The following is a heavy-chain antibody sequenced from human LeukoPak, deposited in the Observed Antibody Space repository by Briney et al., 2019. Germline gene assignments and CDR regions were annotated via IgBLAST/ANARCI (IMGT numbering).Heavy chain of an antibody. CDR2: IYYSGST. D-gene: IGHD2-15*01. J-gene: IGHJ4*02. V-gene: IGHV4-39*07. CDR3: ARGELLQNYFDY. Sequence: SETLSLTCTVSGGSISSSSYYWGWIRQPPGKGLEWIGSIYYSGSTYYNPSLKSRVTISVDTSKNKFSLKLSSVTAADTAVYYCARGELLQNYFDYWGQGTLVSVSS. CDR1: GGSISSSSYY.